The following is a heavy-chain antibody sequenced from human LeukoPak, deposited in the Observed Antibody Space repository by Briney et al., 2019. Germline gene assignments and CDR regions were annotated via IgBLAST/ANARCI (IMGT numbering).Heavy chain of an antibody. CDR2: IYADGYT. J-gene: IGHJ3*01. CDR1: GISVSNDY. V-gene: IGHV3-53*04. CDR3: ARDRRGEKDFDV. Sequence: GGSLRLSCAASGISVSNDYMSWVRQAPGKGLEWVSAIYADGYTRDAASVKGRFSISRNNSKNTVYLQMDNLRPEETAVYYCARDRRGEKDFDVWGPGTMVTVSS.